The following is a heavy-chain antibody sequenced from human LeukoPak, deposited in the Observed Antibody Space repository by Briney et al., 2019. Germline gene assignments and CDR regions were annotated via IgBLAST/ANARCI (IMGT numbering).Heavy chain of an antibody. V-gene: IGHV3-15*01. CDR2: IKSKRDGWTT. CDR1: GFTFSNAW. CDR3: TTGVRRWLRVRDFDI. D-gene: IGHD4-17*01. J-gene: IGHJ3*02. Sequence: PGGSLRLSCAAFGFTFSNAWMSWVRQAPGKGLEWVGRIKSKRDGWTTDYAAPVKGRFTISRDDSKNTLYMHMNSLKTEDTAVYYCTTGVRRWLRVRDFDIWGQGTMVTVSS.